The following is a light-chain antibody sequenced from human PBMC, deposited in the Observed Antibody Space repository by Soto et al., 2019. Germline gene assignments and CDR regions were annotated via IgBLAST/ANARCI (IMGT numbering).Light chain of an antibody. CDR2: AAS. CDR1: QSISSY. J-gene: IGKJ2*01. Sequence: DIQMTQSPSSLSASVGDRVTITCRASQSISSYLNWYQQKPGKAPKLLIYAASSLQSGVPSRFSGSGSGTDFTLIISSLQFVDFATYYCQQSYRTQYTFGQGTKLESK. CDR3: QQSYRTQYT. V-gene: IGKV1-39*01.